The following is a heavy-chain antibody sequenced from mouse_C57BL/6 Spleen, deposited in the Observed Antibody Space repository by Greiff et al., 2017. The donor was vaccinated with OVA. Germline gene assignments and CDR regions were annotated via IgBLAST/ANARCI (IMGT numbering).Heavy chain of an antibody. V-gene: IGHV1-50*01. CDR1: GYTFTSYW. J-gene: IGHJ3*01. CDR3: ARGKASDRGFAY. CDR2: IDPSDSYT. Sequence: QVQLQQPGAELVKPGASVKLSCKASGYTFTSYWMQWVKQRPGQGLEWIGEIDPSDSYTNYNQKFKGKATLTVDTFSSTAYMQLSSLTSEDSAVYYCARGKASDRGFAYWGQGTLVTVSA. D-gene: IGHD6-1*01.